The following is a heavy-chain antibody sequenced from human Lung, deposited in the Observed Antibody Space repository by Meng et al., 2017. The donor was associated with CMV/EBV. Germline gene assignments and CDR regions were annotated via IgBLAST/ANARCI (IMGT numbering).Heavy chain of an antibody. CDR1: GLTVNNNF. D-gene: IGHD2-8*02. CDR2: MYSGGST. V-gene: IGHV3-66*02. CDR3: VKEMYWDQSYHGRDV. Sequence: GGSLRLXCAASGLTVNNNFLTWVRQGPGKGLEWVSAMYSGGSTYYTDSVKGRFTLSRDNSKNTLYLQMNRLRAEDTGVYYCVKEMYWDQSYHGRDVWGQGTXVTVSS. J-gene: IGHJ6*02.